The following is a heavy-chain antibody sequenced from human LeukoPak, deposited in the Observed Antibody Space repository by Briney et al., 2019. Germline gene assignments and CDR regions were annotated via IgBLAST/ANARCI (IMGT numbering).Heavy chain of an antibody. CDR3: ARERAGIPPDYFDY. CDR1: GLTFSSYG. V-gene: IGHV3-33*01. D-gene: IGHD3-10*01. CDR2: IWYDGSNK. Sequence: PGGSLRLSCAASGLTFSSYGMHWVRQAPGKGLEWVAVIWYDGSNKYYADSVKGRFTISRDNSKNTLYLQMNSLRAEDTAVYYCARERAGIPPDYFDYWGQGTLVTVSS. J-gene: IGHJ4*02.